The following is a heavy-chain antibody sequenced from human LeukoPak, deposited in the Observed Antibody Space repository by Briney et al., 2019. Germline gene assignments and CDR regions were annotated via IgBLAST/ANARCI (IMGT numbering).Heavy chain of an antibody. CDR3: ARSYSNHLFGMDV. Sequence: GGSLRLSCAASGXTVSSYYMTWVRQAPGKGLEWVSVLYSGGNSYYADSVKGRVAISRDNSKNTVFLQMNSVRAEDTAVYYCARSYSNHLFGMDVWGQGTTVTVSS. J-gene: IGHJ6*02. D-gene: IGHD4-11*01. CDR1: GXTVSSYY. V-gene: IGHV3-66*01. CDR2: LYSGGNS.